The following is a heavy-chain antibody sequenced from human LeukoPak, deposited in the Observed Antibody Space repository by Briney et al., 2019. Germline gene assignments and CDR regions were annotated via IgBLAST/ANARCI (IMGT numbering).Heavy chain of an antibody. J-gene: IGHJ4*02. CDR3: ARAIFDYYDSSGYSPIWYFDY. CDR1: GDSIAKDSYY. D-gene: IGHD3-22*01. CDR2: VYHSGNT. Sequence: SETLSLTCNVSGDSIAKDSYYWAWIRQPPGKGLEWIGSVYHSGNTYKNPSLKRRVFMSIDTSKNQFSLKLSSVTAADTAVYYCARAIFDYYDSSGYSPIWYFDYWGQGTLVTVSS. V-gene: IGHV4-39*07.